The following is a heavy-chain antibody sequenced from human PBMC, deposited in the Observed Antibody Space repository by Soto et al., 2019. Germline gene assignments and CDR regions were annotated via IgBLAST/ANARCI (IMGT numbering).Heavy chain of an antibody. J-gene: IGHJ5*02. V-gene: IGHV4-34*01. CDR3: ARGKPGVCGGGSCYPGGFDP. CDR1: GGSFSGYY. CDR2: INHSGST. Sequence: PSETLSLTCAVYGGSFSGYYWSWIRQPPGKGLEWIGEINHSGSTNYNPSLKSRVTISVDTSKNQLSLKLSSVTAADTAVYCCARGKPGVCGGGSCYPGGFDPWAKGPLVPVSS. D-gene: IGHD2-15*01.